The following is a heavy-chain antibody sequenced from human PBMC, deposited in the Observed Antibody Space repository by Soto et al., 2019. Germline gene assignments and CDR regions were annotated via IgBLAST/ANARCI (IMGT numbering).Heavy chain of an antibody. D-gene: IGHD3-10*01. CDR2: IYPDDSNT. Sequence: PGESLKISCKGFGYSFTNYWIAWVRRMPGKGLEWMGIIYPDDSNTRYSPSFEGQVTISADKSTSTAYLQWSSLKASDTAMYYCARHEXRYFSSVNTHHYHGFDVWGQGTTVTVSS. V-gene: IGHV5-51*01. CDR1: GYSFTNYW. J-gene: IGHJ6*02. CDR3: ARHEXRYFSSVNTHHYHGFDV.